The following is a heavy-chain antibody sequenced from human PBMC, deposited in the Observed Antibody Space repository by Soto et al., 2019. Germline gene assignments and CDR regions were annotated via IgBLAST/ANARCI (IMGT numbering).Heavy chain of an antibody. Sequence: SGPTLVNPXQTLTLTCTFSGLSLSTSGVGVGWICQPPGKALEWLALIYWDDDKRYSPSLKSRLTITKDTSKNQVVLTMTNMDPVDTAAYYCAHRRRDGYNYYFDYWGQATLGTVSS. CDR1: GLSLSTSGVG. J-gene: IGHJ4*02. V-gene: IGHV2-5*02. CDR2: IYWDDDK. D-gene: IGHD1-1*01. CDR3: AHRRRDGYNYYFDY.